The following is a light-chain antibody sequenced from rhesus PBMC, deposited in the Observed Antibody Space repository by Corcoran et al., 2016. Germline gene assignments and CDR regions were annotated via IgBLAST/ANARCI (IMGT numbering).Light chain of an antibody. CDR1: ENVNNY. V-gene: IGKV1-74*01. CDR2: KAS. Sequence: DIQMTQSPSSLSASVGDRVTITCRASENVNNYLNWSQQQPGKAPKLLIYKASTLQSGVPSRFSGSGAGTDYTFTISSLQSEDVATYYCQHNYGTPFTFGPGTKLDIK. CDR3: QHNYGTPFT. J-gene: IGKJ3*01.